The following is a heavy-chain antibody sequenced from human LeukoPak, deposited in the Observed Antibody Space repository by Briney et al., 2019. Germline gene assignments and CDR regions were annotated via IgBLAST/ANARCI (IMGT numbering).Heavy chain of an antibody. CDR2: IYYSGST. V-gene: IGHV4-39*07. CDR3: ARDPFRNMVRGVSIERLDY. D-gene: IGHD3-10*01. Sequence: PSGSLSLTCTVSGGSISSSSYYWGWIRQPPGKGLEWIGSIYYSGSTYYNPSLKSRVTISVDTSKNQFSLKLSSVTAADTAVYYCARDPFRNMVRGVSIERLDYWGQGTLVTVSS. CDR1: GGSISSSSYY. J-gene: IGHJ4*02.